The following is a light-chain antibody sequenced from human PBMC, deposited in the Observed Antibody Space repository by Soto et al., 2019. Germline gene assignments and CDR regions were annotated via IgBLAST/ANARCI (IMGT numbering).Light chain of an antibody. Sequence: SVLTQPASVSGSPGQSITISCTGTSSDGGGYNYVSWYQQHPGKAPKLMIYEVSNRPSGVSNRFSGSKSGNTASLTISGLQAEDEADYYCSSYTSSSTSVVFGGGTKVTVL. CDR3: SSYTSSSTSVV. V-gene: IGLV2-14*01. J-gene: IGLJ2*01. CDR2: EVS. CDR1: SSDGGGYNY.